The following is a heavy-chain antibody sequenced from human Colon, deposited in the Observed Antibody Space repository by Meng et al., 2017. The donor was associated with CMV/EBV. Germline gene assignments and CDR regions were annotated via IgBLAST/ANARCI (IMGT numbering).Heavy chain of an antibody. Sequence: CKASGYSFTRFDMHWVRQAPGHGPQCMGTINPSGGGTTYAPKFQGRVTMTRDTSTTTVYMEVTSLKSEDTAVYYCARGPGGSGSYFDFWGQGTLVTVSS. CDR3: ARGPGGSGSYFDF. CDR1: GYSFTRFD. J-gene: IGHJ4*02. D-gene: IGHD3-10*01. V-gene: IGHV1-46*01. CDR2: INPSGGGT.